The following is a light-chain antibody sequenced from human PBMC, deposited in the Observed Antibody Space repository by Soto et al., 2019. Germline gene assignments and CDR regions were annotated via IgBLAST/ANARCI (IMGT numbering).Light chain of an antibody. CDR1: QSLTSSY. CDR3: QYYGYSLWT. CDR2: GVS. V-gene: IGKV3-20*01. Sequence: EIVLTQSPGTLSLSPGETATLSCRASQSLTSSYLAWYQQRPGQAPSLLIYGVSSRATGIPDRFSGSGSGTDFTLTITRLEPEDFAVYYCQYYGYSLWTFGQGTKVEIK. J-gene: IGKJ1*01.